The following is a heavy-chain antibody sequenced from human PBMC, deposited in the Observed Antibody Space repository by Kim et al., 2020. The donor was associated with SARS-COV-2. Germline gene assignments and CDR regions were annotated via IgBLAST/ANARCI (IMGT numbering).Heavy chain of an antibody. J-gene: IGHJ4*01. CDR2: ITSSRSNI. CDR3: ARDQGSGYDYATFDY. D-gene: IGHD5-12*01. CDR1: GLTFSSYS. V-gene: IGHV3-21*01. Sequence: GGSLRLSCAASGLTFSSYSMNWVRQAPGKGLEWVASITSSRSNIYYADSVKGRFTISRDNAKNSLYLQMNSLRAEDTAVYYCARDQGSGYDYATFDYWGHGALGTVSS.